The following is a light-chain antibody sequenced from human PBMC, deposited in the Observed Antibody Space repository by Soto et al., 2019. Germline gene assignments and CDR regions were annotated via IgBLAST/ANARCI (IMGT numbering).Light chain of an antibody. V-gene: IGKV1-8*01. CDR3: QQYGGSPKYT. CDR1: QGISSY. J-gene: IGKJ2*01. CDR2: AAS. Sequence: AIRMTQSPSSFSASTGDRVTITCRASQGISSYLAWYQQKPGKAPKLLIYAASTLQSGVPSRFSGSGSGTDFTLTISCLQSEDFAVYYCQQYGGSPKYTFGQGTKLEIK.